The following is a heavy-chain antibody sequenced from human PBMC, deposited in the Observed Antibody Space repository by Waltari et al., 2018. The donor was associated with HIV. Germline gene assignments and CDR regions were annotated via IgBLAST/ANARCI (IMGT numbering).Heavy chain of an antibody. CDR2: ISYDGSNK. V-gene: IGHV3-30*18. D-gene: IGHD3-3*01. J-gene: IGHJ4*02. Sequence: QVQLVESGGGVVQPGRPLSLPCAASGFTFSSSGMHWVRQAPGKGLEWVAVISYDGSNKYYADSVKGRFTISRDNSKNTLYLQMNSLRAEDTAVYYCANLNYDFWTQIGYWGQGTLVTVSS. CDR1: GFTFSSSG. CDR3: ANLNYDFWTQIGY.